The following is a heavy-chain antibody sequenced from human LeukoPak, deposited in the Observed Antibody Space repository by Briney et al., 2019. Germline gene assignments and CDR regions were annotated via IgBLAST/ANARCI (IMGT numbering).Heavy chain of an antibody. CDR2: VYYSGST. Sequence: SETLSLTCTVSGGSLGSYYWSWIRQPPGKGLEWIGYVYYSGSTNYNPSLKSRVAISIDTSKNQFSLKLSSVTAADTAMYYCARAAPSYYGSGSLGSYYYGMDVWGQGTTVTVSS. CDR1: GGSLGSYY. J-gene: IGHJ6*02. V-gene: IGHV4-59*01. D-gene: IGHD3-10*01. CDR3: ARAAPSYYGSGSLGSYYYGMDV.